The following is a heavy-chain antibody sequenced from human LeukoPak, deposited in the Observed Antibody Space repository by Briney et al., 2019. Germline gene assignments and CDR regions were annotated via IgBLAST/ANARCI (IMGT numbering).Heavy chain of an antibody. V-gene: IGHV3-30-3*01. CDR3: ANPHPIAVAGLGIDY. D-gene: IGHD6-19*01. Sequence: GGSLRLSCAASGFTFSSYAMHWVRQAPGKGLEWVAVISYDGSNKYYADSVKGRFTISRDNSKNTLYLQMNSLRAEDTAVYYCANPHPIAVAGLGIDYWGQGTLVTVSS. CDR2: ISYDGSNK. J-gene: IGHJ4*02. CDR1: GFTFSSYA.